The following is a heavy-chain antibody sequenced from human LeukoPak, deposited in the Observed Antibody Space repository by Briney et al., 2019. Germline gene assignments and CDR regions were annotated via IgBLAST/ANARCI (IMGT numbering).Heavy chain of an antibody. D-gene: IGHD3-22*01. CDR1: GYTFTGYY. CDR2: INPNSGGT. V-gene: IGHV1-2*02. Sequence: ASVKVSCKASGYTFTGYYMHWVRQAPGQGLEWMGWINPNSGGTNYAQKFQGRVTMTRDTSISTAYMELSRLRFDDTAVYYCARDGVYYDSSGYLFYWFDPWGRGTLVTVSS. CDR3: ARDGVYYDSSGYLFYWFDP. J-gene: IGHJ5*02.